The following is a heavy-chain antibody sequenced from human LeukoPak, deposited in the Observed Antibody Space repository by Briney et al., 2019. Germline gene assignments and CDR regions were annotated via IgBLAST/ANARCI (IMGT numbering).Heavy chain of an antibody. V-gene: IGHV3-7*01. CDR1: GGSISSSHW. CDR2: IKQDGSEK. Sequence: QASETLSLTCAVSGGSISSSHWWSWVRQSPGKGLEWVANIKQDGSEKYYVDSVKGRFTISRDNAKNSLYLQMNSLRAEDTAVYYCARLKWIQLWLDWLDYWGQGTLVTVSS. D-gene: IGHD5-18*01. CDR3: ARLKWIQLWLDWLDY. J-gene: IGHJ4*02.